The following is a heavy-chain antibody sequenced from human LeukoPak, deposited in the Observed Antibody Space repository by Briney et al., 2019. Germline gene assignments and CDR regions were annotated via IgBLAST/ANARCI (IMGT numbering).Heavy chain of an antibody. D-gene: IGHD2-2*01. CDR1: GGSIGSGDYY. CDR2: IYYSGST. V-gene: IGHV4-30-4*08. J-gene: IGHJ5*02. Sequence: SETLSLTCTVSGGSIGSGDYYWSWIRQPPGKGLEWIGYIYYSGSTYYNPSLKSRVTISVDTSKNQFSLKLSSVTAADTAVYYCARGGIVVVPAAIPNWFDPWGQGTLVTVSS. CDR3: ARGGIVVVPAAIPNWFDP.